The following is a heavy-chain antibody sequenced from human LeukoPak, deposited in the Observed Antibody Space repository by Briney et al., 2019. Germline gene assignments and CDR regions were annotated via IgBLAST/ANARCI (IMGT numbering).Heavy chain of an antibody. J-gene: IGHJ4*02. CDR2: IYYSGST. Sequence: SETLSLTCTVSGGSISSYYWSWIRQPPGKGLEWIGYIYYSGSTNYNPSLTSRVTISVDTSKNQFSLKLSSVTAADTAVYYCARATLFDYWGQGTLVTVSS. CDR3: ARATLFDY. V-gene: IGHV4-59*01. CDR1: GGSISSYY.